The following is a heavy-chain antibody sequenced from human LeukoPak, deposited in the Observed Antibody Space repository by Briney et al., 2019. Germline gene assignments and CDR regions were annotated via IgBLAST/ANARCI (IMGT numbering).Heavy chain of an antibody. J-gene: IGHJ5*02. CDR2: ISGSGGST. CDR1: GFTFSSYA. D-gene: IGHD6-13*01. V-gene: IGHV3-23*01. Sequence: GGSLRLSCAASGFTFSSYAMSWVRQAPGKGLEWVSAISGSGGSTYYADSVKGRFTISRDNSKNTLYLQMNSLRAEDTAVYYCAKDIRYSSSWYNWFAPWGQGTLVTVSS. CDR3: AKDIRYSSSWYNWFAP.